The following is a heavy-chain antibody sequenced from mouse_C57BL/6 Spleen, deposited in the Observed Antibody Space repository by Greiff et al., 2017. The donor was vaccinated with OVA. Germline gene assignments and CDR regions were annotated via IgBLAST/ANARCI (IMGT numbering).Heavy chain of an antibody. D-gene: IGHD2-5*01. V-gene: IGHV1-55*01. CDR3: ARRGVIDSNFFDY. J-gene: IGHJ2*01. Sequence: VQLQQPGAELVKPGASVKMSCKASGYTFTSYWITWVKQRPGQGLEWIGDIYPGSGSTNYNEKFKSKATLTVDTSSSTAYRQLSSLTSEDSAVYYCARRGVIDSNFFDYWGQGTTLTVSS. CDR2: IYPGSGST. CDR1: GYTFTSYW.